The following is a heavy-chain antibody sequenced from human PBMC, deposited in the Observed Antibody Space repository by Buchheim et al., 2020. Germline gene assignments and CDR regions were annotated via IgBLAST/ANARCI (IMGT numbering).Heavy chain of an antibody. D-gene: IGHD6-13*01. CDR1: GFTFSSYG. V-gene: IGHV3-30*18. CDR2: ISYDGSNK. J-gene: IGHJ5*02. CDR3: AKDHLQVIAAAVPPFDP. Sequence: QVQLVESGGGVVQPGRSLRLSCADSGFTFSSYGMHWVRQAPGKGLEWVAVISYDGSNKYYADSVKGRFPISRDNSKNTLYLQMNSLRAEDTAVYYCAKDHLQVIAAAVPPFDPWGQGTL.